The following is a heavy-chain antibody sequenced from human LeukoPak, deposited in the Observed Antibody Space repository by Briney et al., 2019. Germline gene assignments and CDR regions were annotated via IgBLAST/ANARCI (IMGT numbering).Heavy chain of an antibody. Sequence: SETLSLTCTVSGGSISNYYWSWIRQPPGKGLEWIGEINHSGSTNYNPSLKSRVTISVDTSKNQFSLKLSSVTAADTAVYYCARGGDSSGWEVDYWGQGTLVTVSS. J-gene: IGHJ4*02. D-gene: IGHD6-19*01. CDR2: INHSGST. CDR1: GGSISNYY. CDR3: ARGGDSSGWEVDY. V-gene: IGHV4-34*01.